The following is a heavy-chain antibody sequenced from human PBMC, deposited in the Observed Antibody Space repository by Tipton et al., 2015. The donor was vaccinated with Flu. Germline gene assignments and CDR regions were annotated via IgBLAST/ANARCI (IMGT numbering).Heavy chain of an antibody. CDR2: VARTGDT. CDR1: GDSISSDYY. J-gene: IGHJ5*02. D-gene: IGHD4-11*01. Sequence: TLSLTCAVSGDSISSDYYWAWIRPFPGKGLEWIGTVARTGDTVYHPSLKSRVTLSIDTSKNHFSLKMKSVTATDMSVYYCARRDYSNYVSDPKSWFDPWGQGTLVAVSS. CDR3: ARRDYSNYVSDPKSWFDP. V-gene: IGHV4-38-2*01.